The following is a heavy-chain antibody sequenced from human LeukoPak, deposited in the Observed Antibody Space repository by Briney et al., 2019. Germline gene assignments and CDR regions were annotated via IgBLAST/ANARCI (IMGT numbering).Heavy chain of an antibody. CDR2: IYYSGST. V-gene: IGHV4-39*01. J-gene: IGHJ4*02. CDR3: ARPVGDSSGYYFDY. CDR1: GGSISSSSYH. Sequence: SETLSLTCTVSGGSISSSSYHWGWIRQPPGKGLEWIGSIYYSGSTYYNPSLKSRVTISVDTSKNQFSLKLSSVTAADTAVYYCARPVGDSSGYYFDYWGQGTLVTVSS. D-gene: IGHD3-22*01.